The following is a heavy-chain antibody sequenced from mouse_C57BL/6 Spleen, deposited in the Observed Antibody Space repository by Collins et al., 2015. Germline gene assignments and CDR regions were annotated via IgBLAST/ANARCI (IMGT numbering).Heavy chain of an antibody. CDR2: INPSTGYT. CDR3: AIYYSYD. J-gene: IGHJ2*01. CDR1: GYTFTSYW. V-gene: IGHV1-7*01. Sequence: QVQLQQSGAELAKPGASVKMSCKASGYTFTSYWMHWVKQRPGQGLEWIGYINPSTGYTEYNQKFKDKATLTADKSSSTAYMQLSSLTSEDSAVYYCAIYYSYDWGQGTTLTVSS. D-gene: IGHD2-12*01.